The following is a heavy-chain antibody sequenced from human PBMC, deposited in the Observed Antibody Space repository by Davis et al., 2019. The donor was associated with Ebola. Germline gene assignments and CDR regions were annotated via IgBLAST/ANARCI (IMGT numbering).Heavy chain of an antibody. V-gene: IGHV5-51*01. CDR3: ARLNDDIFTAYPWYFDY. CDR1: GYTFTSYH. D-gene: IGHD3-9*01. J-gene: IGHJ4*02. CDR2: IRPRDSDT. Sequence: GESLKISCKTSGYTFTSYHIGWVRQMPGKGLEWMAFIRPRDSDTKYSPSFQGQVTISADRSTNTAYLQWSSLKASDTAMYYCARLNDDIFTAYPWYFDYWGQGALVTVSS.